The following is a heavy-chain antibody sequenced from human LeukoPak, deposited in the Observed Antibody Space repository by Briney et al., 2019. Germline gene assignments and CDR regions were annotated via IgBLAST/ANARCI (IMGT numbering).Heavy chain of an antibody. CDR2: ISESSGTI. CDR3: ARDRYYGMDV. CDR1: GFTFNNYS. J-gene: IGHJ6*02. Sequence: GGSLRLSCAASGFTFNNYSMNWVRQAPGKGLEWVSYISESSGTIYYADSVKGRFTISRDNAKNSLYLQMNSLRAEDTAVYYCARDRYYGMDVWGQGTTVTVSS. V-gene: IGHV3-48*04.